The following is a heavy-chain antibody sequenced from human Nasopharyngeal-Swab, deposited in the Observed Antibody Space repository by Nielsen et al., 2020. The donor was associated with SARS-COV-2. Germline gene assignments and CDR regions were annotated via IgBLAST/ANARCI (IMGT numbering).Heavy chain of an antibody. J-gene: IGHJ4*02. CDR2: IKSKTGGGTT. CDR1: GFTFSNAW. D-gene: IGHD4-17*01. CDR3: TTDLHDYGDYDY. Sequence: GGSLRLSCAASGFTFSNAWMSWVRRAPGKGLEWVGRIKSKTGGGTTDYAAPVKGRFTISRDDSKNTVFLQMNSLKTEDTAVYYCTTDLHDYGDYDYWGQGTLVTVSS. V-gene: IGHV3-15*01.